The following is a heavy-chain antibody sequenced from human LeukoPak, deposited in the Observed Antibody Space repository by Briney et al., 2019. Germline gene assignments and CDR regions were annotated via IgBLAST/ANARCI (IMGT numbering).Heavy chain of an antibody. CDR2: IIPIFGTA. D-gene: IGHD6-13*01. CDR1: GGTFSSYA. Sequence: ASVKVSCKASGGTFSSYAISWVRQAPGQGLEWMGGIIPIFGTANYAQKFQGRVTITADESTSTAYMELSSLRSEDTAVYYCARRIRPGIAAAGTWGYWFDPWGQGTLVTVSS. V-gene: IGHV1-69*13. J-gene: IGHJ5*02. CDR3: ARRIRPGIAAAGTWGYWFDP.